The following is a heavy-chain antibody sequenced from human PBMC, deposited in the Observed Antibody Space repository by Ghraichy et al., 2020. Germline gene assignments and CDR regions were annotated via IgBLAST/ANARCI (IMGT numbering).Heavy chain of an antibody. D-gene: IGHD3-3*01. Sequence: LNISCAASGFTFSSYAISWVRQPPGTGLEWVSAISGSGGSTYYADSVKGRVTIPRDNSKNTQYLQMNSQRAEDTAEYYCAKSLSGGYYDFWSGYSTYYYYGMGAGDQGPRVT. CDR3: AKSLSGGYYDFWSGYSTYYYYGMGA. J-gene: IGHJ6*02. CDR2: ISGSGGST. CDR1: GFTFSSYA. V-gene: IGHV3-23*01.